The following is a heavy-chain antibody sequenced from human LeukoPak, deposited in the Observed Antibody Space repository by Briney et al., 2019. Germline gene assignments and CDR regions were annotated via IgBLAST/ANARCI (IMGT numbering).Heavy chain of an antibody. CDR1: GFTFSSYA. CDR2: ISGSGGST. V-gene: IGHV3-23*01. J-gene: IGHJ4*02. CDR3: AKALLRGSLYYFDY. Sequence: AGSLRLSCAASGFTFSSYAMSWVRPAPGKGLEWVSAISGSGGSTYYADSVKGRFTISRDNSKNTLYLQMNSLRAEDTAVYYCAKALLRGSLYYFDYWGQGTLVTVSS.